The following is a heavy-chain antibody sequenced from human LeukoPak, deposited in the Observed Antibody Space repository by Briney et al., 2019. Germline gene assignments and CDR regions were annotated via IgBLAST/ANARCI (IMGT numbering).Heavy chain of an antibody. CDR1: GGTFSSYA. CDR2: IIPIFGTA. CDR3: AREVHGYYRKDMLSETNSYYYMDV. D-gene: IGHD3-10*01. J-gene: IGHJ6*03. Sequence: ASVKVSCKASGGTFSSYAISWVRQAPGQGLEWMGGIIPIFGTANYAQKFQGRVTITADESTSTAYMELSGLRSEDTAVYFCAREVHGYYRKDMLSETNSYYYMDVWGKGTSVTVSS. V-gene: IGHV1-69*13.